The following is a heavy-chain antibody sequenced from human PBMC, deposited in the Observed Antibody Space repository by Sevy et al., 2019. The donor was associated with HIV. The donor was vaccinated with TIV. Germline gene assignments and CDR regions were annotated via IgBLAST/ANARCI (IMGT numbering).Heavy chain of an antibody. Sequence: ASVKVSCKASGGTFSTHGISWVRQAPGQGLEWMGGIIPIFGTTNYAQNFQGRVTITADGSTNTAYMDMSSLTSEDTAVYYWRRFTIFGVELGSYAMDVWGQGTTVTVSS. CDR1: GGTFSTHG. CDR3: RRFTIFGVELGSYAMDV. CDR2: IIPIFGTT. D-gene: IGHD3-3*01. J-gene: IGHJ6*02. V-gene: IGHV1-69*13.